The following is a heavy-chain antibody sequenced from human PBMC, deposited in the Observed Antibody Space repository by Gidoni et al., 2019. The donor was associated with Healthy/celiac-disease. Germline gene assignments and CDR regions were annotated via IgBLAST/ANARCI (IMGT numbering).Heavy chain of an antibody. J-gene: IGHJ6*03. Sequence: EVQLLESGGGLVQPGGSLRLSCSASGFTFSSYSMSWVRQAPGKGREWVSAISGSGGSTYYADSVKGRFTISRDNSKNTLYLQMNTLRAEDTAVYYCAKDLLKQLVLDYYYMDVWGKGTTVTVSS. V-gene: IGHV3-23*01. CDR2: ISGSGGST. D-gene: IGHD6-13*01. CDR1: GFTFSSYS. CDR3: AKDLLKQLVLDYYYMDV.